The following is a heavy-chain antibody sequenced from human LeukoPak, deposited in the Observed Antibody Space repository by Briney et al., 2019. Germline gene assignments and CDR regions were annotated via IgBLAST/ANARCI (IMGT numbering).Heavy chain of an antibody. J-gene: IGHJ6*03. CDR1: GGSISSSNW. V-gene: IGHV4-4*02. D-gene: IGHD3-3*01. CDR2: IYHSGST. CDR3: ARTTATIFGSPMDV. Sequence: KPSETLSLTCAVSGGSISSSNWWSWVRQPPGEGLEWIGEIYHSGSTNYNPSLKSRVTISVDKSKNQFSLKLSSVTAADTAVYYCARTTATIFGSPMDVWGKGTTVTVSS.